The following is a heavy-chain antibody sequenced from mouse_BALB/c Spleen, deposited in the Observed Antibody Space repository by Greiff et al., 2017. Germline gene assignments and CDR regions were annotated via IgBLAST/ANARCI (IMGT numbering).Heavy chain of an antibody. CDR1: GYTFTSYW. V-gene: IGHV1-7*01. Sequence: QVQLQQSGAELAKPGASVKMSCKASGYTFTSYWMHWVNQRPGQGLEWIGYINPSTGYTEYNQKFKDKATLTADKSSSTAYMQLSSLTSEDSAVYYCARWGMDYWGQGTSVTVSS. CDR2: INPSTGYT. J-gene: IGHJ4*01. CDR3: ARWGMDY.